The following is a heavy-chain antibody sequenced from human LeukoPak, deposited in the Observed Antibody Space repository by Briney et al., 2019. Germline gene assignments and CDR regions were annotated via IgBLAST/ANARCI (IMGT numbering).Heavy chain of an antibody. CDR1: GFSFSTEE. CDR2: ISSNSRTI. CDR3: ARGSYTGFDLYFDY. D-gene: IGHD5-12*01. J-gene: IGHJ4*01. V-gene: IGHV3-48*03. Sequence: GGSLRLSCATSGFSFSTEEMTWVRQAPGKGLDWVSYISSNSRTIYYADSVKGRFTISRDNTRNSVYLQLNSLRVEDTGFYYCARGSYTGFDLYFDYWGHGTLVTVSS.